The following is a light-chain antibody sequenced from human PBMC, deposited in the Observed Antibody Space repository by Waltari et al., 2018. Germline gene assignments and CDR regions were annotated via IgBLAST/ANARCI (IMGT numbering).Light chain of an antibody. CDR1: KLGDKF. Sequence: SYDLTQPPSVSVSPGQTASITCSGNKLGDKFAYWYQQKPGQSPVLIIYQEGKRPSGIPVGFSGSNSEDTATLSISGAQAVDEADYYCQAWDSNIAVFGGGTKLTVL. CDR2: QEG. CDR3: QAWDSNIAV. J-gene: IGLJ2*01. V-gene: IGLV3-1*01.